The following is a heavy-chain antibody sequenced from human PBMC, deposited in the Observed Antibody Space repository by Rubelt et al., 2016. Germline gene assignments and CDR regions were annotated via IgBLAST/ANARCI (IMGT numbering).Heavy chain of an antibody. CDR1: GYSFTSYW. CDR2: IYPGDSDT. CDR3: ARHFAYCGGDCYLYGMDV. J-gene: IGHJ6*02. D-gene: IGHD2-21*01. V-gene: IGHV5-51*01. Sequence: GESLKISCKGSGYSFTSYWIGWVRQMPGKGLEWMGIIYPGDSDTKYSPSFQGQVTISADKSISTAYLQWSSLKASDTAMYYCARHFAYCGGDCYLYGMDVLGQGTTVTVSS.